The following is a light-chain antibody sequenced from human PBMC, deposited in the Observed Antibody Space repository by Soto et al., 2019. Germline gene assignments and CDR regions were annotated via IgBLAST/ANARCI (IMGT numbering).Light chain of an antibody. J-gene: IGKJ4*01. Sequence: DIQITLSPSSLSASIGDRVTITCRASQGIRNDLGWYQQKPGKAPKRLIYSASTLQSGVPSRFSGSGSETEFSLTIRALQPEDFATYYCQQLSRYPLTFGGGTKVDIK. CDR2: SAS. V-gene: IGKV1-17*01. CDR3: QQLSRYPLT. CDR1: QGIRND.